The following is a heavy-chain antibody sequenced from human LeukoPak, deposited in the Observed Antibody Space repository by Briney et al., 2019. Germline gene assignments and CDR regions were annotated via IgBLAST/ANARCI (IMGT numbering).Heavy chain of an antibody. V-gene: IGHV3-30*03. CDR1: GFTFSTYG. CDR3: ASGDGYNQEPFDY. CDR2: ISYDGSNK. D-gene: IGHD5-24*01. Sequence: PGRSLRLSCAASGFTFSTYGMHWVRQAPGKGLEWVAVISYDGSNKYYADSVKGRFTISRDNSKNTLYLQMNSLRAEDTAVYYCASGDGYNQEPFDYWGQGTLVTVSS. J-gene: IGHJ4*02.